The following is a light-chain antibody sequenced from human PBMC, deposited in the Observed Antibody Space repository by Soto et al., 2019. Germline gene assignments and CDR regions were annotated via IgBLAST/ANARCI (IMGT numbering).Light chain of an antibody. CDR2: GAS. Sequence: EVVMTQYTATPSVSPGERASLSRRASQSVSSNLAWYQQKPGQAPRLLIYGASTRATGIPARFSGSGSGTEFTLTISSLQSEDFAVYYCQQYNKWPRTFGQGTKVDI. V-gene: IGKV3-15*01. CDR1: QSVSSN. CDR3: QQYNKWPRT. J-gene: IGKJ1*01.